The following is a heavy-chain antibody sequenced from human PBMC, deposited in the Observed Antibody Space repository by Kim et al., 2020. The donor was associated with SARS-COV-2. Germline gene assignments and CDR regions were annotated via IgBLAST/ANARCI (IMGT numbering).Heavy chain of an antibody. CDR1: GGSISSYY. CDR2: IYTSGST. J-gene: IGHJ6*02. V-gene: IGHV4-4*07. D-gene: IGHD6-13*01. CDR3: ARDHALAADQLFGMDV. Sequence: SETLSLTCTVSGGSISSYYWSWIRQPAGKGLEWIGRIYTSGSTNYNPSLKSRVTMSVDTSKNQFSLKLSSVTAADTAVYYCARDHALAADQLFGMDVWGQGTTVTVSS.